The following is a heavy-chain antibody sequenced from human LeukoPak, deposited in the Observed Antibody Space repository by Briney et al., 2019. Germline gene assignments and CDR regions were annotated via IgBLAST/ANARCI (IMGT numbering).Heavy chain of an antibody. CDR2: IYTSANT. Sequence: SETLSLTCTVSGDSISDFSWTWIRQPAGKGLEWIGRIYTSANTNYSPSFKSRATISIDRSKNQFSLNLPSVTAADTAVYYCARDRIWNDAGHDPFDIWGQGTMVTVSS. D-gene: IGHD1-1*01. CDR3: ARDRIWNDAGHDPFDI. CDR1: GDSISDFS. J-gene: IGHJ3*02. V-gene: IGHV4-4*07.